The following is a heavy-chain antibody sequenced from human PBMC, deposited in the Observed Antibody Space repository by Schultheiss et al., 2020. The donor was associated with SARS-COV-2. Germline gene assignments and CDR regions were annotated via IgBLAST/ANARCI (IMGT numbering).Heavy chain of an antibody. CDR3: ARDPPPLRLPYYYYCGMDV. CDR2: FDPEDGET. V-gene: IGHV1-24*01. J-gene: IGHJ6*02. CDR1: GYTLTELS. Sequence: ASVKVSCKVSGYTLTELSMHWVRQAPGKGLEWMGGFDPEDGETIYAQKFQGRVTMTEDTSTDTAYMELSSVRSEDTAVYYCARDPPPLRLPYYYYCGMDVWGQGGTVTVAS. D-gene: IGHD5-12*01.